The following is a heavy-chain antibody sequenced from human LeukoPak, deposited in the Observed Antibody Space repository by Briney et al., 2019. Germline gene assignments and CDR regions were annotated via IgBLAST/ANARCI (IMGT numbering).Heavy chain of an antibody. CDR3: ARTDTYWNDLDY. J-gene: IGHJ4*02. Sequence: GGSLRLSCAASGFYFNSYSMNWVRQAPGKGLEWVAVISYDGSNKYYADSVKGRFTISRDNSKNTLYLQMNSLRAEDTAVYYCARTDTYWNDLDYWGQGTLVTVSS. CDR1: GFYFNSYS. V-gene: IGHV3-30*03. CDR2: ISYDGSNK. D-gene: IGHD1-1*01.